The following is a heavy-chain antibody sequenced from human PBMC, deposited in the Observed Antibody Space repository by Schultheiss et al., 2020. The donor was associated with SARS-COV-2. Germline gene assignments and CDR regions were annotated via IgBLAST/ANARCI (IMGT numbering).Heavy chain of an antibody. CDR1: GFTFSSFD. CDR2: ISRSGLDM. D-gene: IGHD3-22*01. J-gene: IGHJ4*02. Sequence: GGSLRLSCVASGFTFSSFDMNWVRQAPGKGLEWVSDISRSGLDMNYADSVKGRFTISRDNAKNSLYLQMNSLRGEDTAVYYCARGGKFYYDSSGTTDFDYWGQGTLVTVSS. CDR3: ARGGKFYYDSSGTTDFDY. V-gene: IGHV3-48*03.